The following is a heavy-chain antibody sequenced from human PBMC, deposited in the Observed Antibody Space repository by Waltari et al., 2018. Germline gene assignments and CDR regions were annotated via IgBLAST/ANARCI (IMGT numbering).Heavy chain of an antibody. Sequence: EVPLVESGGGSVQPGGSLTLSCPGSGLPTDFWIPRVRQVPGKGLEWVSRISSDGTSTDYADPVKGRFTLSRDTTKKMVYLQMNSLRAEDTAVYYCARLRRRDQYGAGSLRYWGQGALVNVSS. CDR1: GLPTDFW. CDR3: ARLRRRDQYGAGSLRY. J-gene: IGHJ4*02. V-gene: IGHV3-74*01. CDR2: ISSDGTST. D-gene: IGHD3-10*01.